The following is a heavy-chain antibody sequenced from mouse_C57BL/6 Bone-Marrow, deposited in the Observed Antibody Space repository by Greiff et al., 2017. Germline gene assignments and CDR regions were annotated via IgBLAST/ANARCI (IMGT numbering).Heavy chain of an antibody. J-gene: IGHJ4*01. Sequence: EVKLVESGGGLVQPGGSLKLSCAASGFTFSDYYMYWVRQTPEKRLEWVAYISNGGGSTYYPDTVKGRFTISRDNAKNTLYLQMSRLKSEDTAMYYCARDGGLLRPYYAMDYWGQGTSVTVSS. CDR2: ISNGGGST. CDR3: ARDGGLLRPYYAMDY. CDR1: GFTFSDYY. D-gene: IGHD2-3*01. V-gene: IGHV5-12*01.